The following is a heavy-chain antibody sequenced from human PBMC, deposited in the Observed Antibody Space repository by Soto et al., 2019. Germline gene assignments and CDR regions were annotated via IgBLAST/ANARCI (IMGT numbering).Heavy chain of an antibody. Sequence: GGSLRLSCAAPGFTFFNYAMSWVRQAPGKGLEWVSGISGSSVITDYADSVKGRFTISRDNSKNTLYLQMNSPRAEDTAVYYCAKEGTVTTAVDYYYSDMGVWGQGPPITFS. J-gene: IGHJ6*02. V-gene: IGHV3-23*01. CDR3: AKEGTVTTAVDYYYSDMGV. CDR1: GFTFFNYA. D-gene: IGHD4-17*01. CDR2: ISGSSVIT.